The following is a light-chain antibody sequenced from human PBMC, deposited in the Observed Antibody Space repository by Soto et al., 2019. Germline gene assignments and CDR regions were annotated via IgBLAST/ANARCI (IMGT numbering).Light chain of an antibody. Sequence: AIRMTQSPSSFSASTGDRVTITCRASQGISSYLAWYQQKPGKAPKLLIYAASTLQSGVPSRFSGSGSGTDFTLTTSCLQSEDFATYYCQQYYSYVWTFGQGTKV. J-gene: IGKJ1*01. CDR2: AAS. CDR3: QQYYSYVWT. V-gene: IGKV1-8*01. CDR1: QGISSY.